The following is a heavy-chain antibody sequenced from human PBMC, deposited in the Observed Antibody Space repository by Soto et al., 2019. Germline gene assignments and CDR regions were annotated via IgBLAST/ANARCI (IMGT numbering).Heavy chain of an antibody. V-gene: IGHV1-46*01. J-gene: IGHJ4*01. Sequence: ASVKVSCKASGYTFTYYYIHWVRQAPGQGLEWLGVINPNTGNTNYAQQFQGRLTMTSDISTSTVYMDLGSLRFDDATIYYCARSPYSSGSYYPIDYWG. CDR1: GYTFTYYY. CDR3: ARSPYSSGSYYPIDY. D-gene: IGHD3-22*01. CDR2: INPNTGNT.